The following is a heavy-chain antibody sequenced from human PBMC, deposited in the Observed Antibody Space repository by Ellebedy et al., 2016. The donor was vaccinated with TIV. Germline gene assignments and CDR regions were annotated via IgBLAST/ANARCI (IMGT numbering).Heavy chain of an antibody. CDR2: IKQEGSET. J-gene: IGHJ3*02. D-gene: IGHD4-17*01. CDR3: ATDGSYGDYLSPTHAFVI. V-gene: IGHV3-7*01. Sequence: GGSLRLSCGASGFSFRSYWTTWVRQAPGKGLEWVANIKQEGSETYFVDSVKGRFTISRDNAKNSLYLHLNSLRAEDTAMYYCATDGSYGDYLSPTHAFVIWGQGTMVTVSS. CDR1: GFSFRSYW.